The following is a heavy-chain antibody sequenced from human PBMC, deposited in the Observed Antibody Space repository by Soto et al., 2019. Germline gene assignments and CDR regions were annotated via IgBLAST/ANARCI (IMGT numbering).Heavy chain of an antibody. Sequence: PXGSLSLFCAASGFTFSSYSMNWVRQAPGKGLEWVSSISSSSSYIYYADSVKGRFTISRDNAKNSLYLQMNSLRAEDTAVYYCARVRARGSAIYFDYWGQGTLVTVSS. CDR1: GFTFSSYS. J-gene: IGHJ4*02. CDR2: ISSSSSYI. D-gene: IGHD6-25*01. V-gene: IGHV3-21*01. CDR3: ARVRARGSAIYFDY.